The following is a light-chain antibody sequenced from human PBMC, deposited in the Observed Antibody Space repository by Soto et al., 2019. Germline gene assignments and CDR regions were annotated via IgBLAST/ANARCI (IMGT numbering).Light chain of an antibody. Sequence: IQMTQSPSSLSASIGDRVTITCRASQSIGIYLNWYHQKPGKAPKLLIYGASSLQGGVPSRFSGSGHGTDFTLTISSLQPEDFATYYCQQSYNSHALTFGGGTKVEIK. CDR1: QSIGIY. V-gene: IGKV1-39*01. CDR2: GAS. CDR3: QQSYNSHALT. J-gene: IGKJ4*01.